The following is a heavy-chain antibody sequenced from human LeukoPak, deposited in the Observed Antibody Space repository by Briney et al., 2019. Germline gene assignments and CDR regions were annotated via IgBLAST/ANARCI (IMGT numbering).Heavy chain of an antibody. Sequence: GGSLRLSCAASGFTFSSYAMSWVRQAPGKGLEWVSAISGSGGSTYYADSVKGRFTISRDNSKNTLYLQMNSLRAEDTAVYYCAKDGDDFWSGYYLTVLDYRGQGTLVTVSS. D-gene: IGHD3-3*01. CDR2: ISGSGGST. CDR1: GFTFSSYA. CDR3: AKDGDDFWSGYYLTVLDY. V-gene: IGHV3-23*01. J-gene: IGHJ4*02.